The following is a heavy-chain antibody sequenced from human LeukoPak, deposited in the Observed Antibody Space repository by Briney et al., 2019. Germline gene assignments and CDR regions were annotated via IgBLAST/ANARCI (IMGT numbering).Heavy chain of an antibody. CDR3: AMQYNCGGDCFPYYFDY. D-gene: IGHD2-21*02. CDR1: GYTFTAYY. CDR2: ISPSRGDT. V-gene: IGHV1-2*06. J-gene: IGHJ4*02. Sequence: ASVKVSCKASGYTFTAYYIHWVRQAPGQGLEWMGRISPSRGDTNYAQQFQGRVTMTRDTSITTAYMELSRLSCDDTAVYFCAMQYNCGGDCFPYYFDYWGQGALVTVSS.